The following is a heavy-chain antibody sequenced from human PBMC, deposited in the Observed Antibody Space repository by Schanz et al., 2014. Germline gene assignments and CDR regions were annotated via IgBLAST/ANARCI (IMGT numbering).Heavy chain of an antibody. V-gene: IGHV3-74*02. CDR2: VSRDGSET. Sequence: EVQLLESGGALEQPGGSLRLSCAASGITFSDYVMSWVRQAPGKGLEWVSRVSRDGSETTYVDSVRGRFTISRDTAKNTVFLQMNNLRAEDTAVYYCARGASRDYFAMDVWGQGTTVTVSS. CDR3: ARGASRDYFAMDV. CDR1: GITFSDYV. J-gene: IGHJ6*02.